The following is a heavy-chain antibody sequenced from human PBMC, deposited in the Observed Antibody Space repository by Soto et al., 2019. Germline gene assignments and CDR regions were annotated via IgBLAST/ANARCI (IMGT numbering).Heavy chain of an antibody. D-gene: IGHD2-15*01. Sequence: SETLSLTCTVYGGSFSGYYWSWIRQHPGKGLEWIGYIYYSGSTYYNPSLKSRLITSVDTSKNGFSLKLSSVTAADTAVYYCARLGFGGNPYYFDYWGQGILVTVSS. CDR2: IYYSGST. CDR1: GGSFSGYY. J-gene: IGHJ4*02. CDR3: ARLGFGGNPYYFDY. V-gene: IGHV4-31*03.